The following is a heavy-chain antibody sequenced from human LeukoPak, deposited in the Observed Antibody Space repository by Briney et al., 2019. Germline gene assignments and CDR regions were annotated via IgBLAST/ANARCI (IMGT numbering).Heavy chain of an antibody. V-gene: IGHV3-23*01. D-gene: IGHD6-13*01. CDR2: ISGSGINT. CDR3: AKDSLPGIAAAGTVY. Sequence: GGSLRLSCAASGFTFRNYAVSWVRQAPGKGLEWVSAISGSGINTYYADSVKGRFTISRDNSRNTLYLQMNSLRAEDTAIYYCAKDSLPGIAAAGTVYWGQGTLVTVSS. CDR1: GFTFRNYA. J-gene: IGHJ4*02.